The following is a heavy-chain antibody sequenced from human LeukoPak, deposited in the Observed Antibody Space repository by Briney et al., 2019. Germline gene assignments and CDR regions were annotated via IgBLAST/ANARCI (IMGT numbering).Heavy chain of an antibody. CDR2: ISGNGGDT. J-gene: IGHJ4*02. V-gene: IGHV3-23*01. D-gene: IGHD1-26*01. CDR3: AQWSRYFDY. CDR1: GISFSSHG. Sequence: GGSLRLSCAASGISFSSHGMNWVRQAPGKGLEWVSTISGNGGDTYYADSVKGRFTISRDNSKNTLYLQMNSLRADDTAIYYCAQWSRYFDYWGQGTLVTVSS.